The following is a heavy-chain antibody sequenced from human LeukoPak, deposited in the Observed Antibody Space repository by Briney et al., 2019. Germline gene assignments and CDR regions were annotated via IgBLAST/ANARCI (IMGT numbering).Heavy chain of an antibody. CDR2: IYDSGST. J-gene: IGHJ3*02. CDR3: ARDLGGPLNAFDI. D-gene: IGHD1-26*01. CDR1: GGSFSGYY. Sequence: SETLSLTCAVYGGSFSGYYWSWIRQPPGKGLEWIWYIYDSGSTNYNPSLTSRVTISVDTSKNQFSLKLSSVTAADTAVYYCARDLGGPLNAFDIWGQGTMVTVPS. V-gene: IGHV4-59*01.